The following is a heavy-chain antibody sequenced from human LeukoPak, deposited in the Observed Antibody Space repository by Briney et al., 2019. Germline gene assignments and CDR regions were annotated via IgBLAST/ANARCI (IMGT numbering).Heavy chain of an antibody. CDR1: GGSISSYY. CDR2: IYTSGST. CDR3: AGREYSSSWYYPVKRPDPDFDY. Sequence: NPWGSLRLSCTVSGGSISSYYWSWIRQPAGKGLEWIGRIYTSGSTNYNPSLKSRVTMSVDTSKNQFSLKLSSVTAADTAVYYCAGREYSSSWYYPVKRPDPDFDYWGQGTLVTVSS. V-gene: IGHV4-4*07. D-gene: IGHD6-13*01. J-gene: IGHJ4*02.